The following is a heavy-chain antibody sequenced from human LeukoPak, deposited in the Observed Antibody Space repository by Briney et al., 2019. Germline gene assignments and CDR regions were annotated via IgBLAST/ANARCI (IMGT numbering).Heavy chain of an antibody. J-gene: IGHJ4*02. Sequence: GGSLRLSCAASEFSFSDYAMSWVRQAPGKGLEWVSVISGSGGSTYYADSVKGRFTISRDNSKNSLYLQMNSLRAEDTAVYYCAKGYGSSPRSYYFDYWGQGTLVTVSS. D-gene: IGHD6-13*01. CDR1: EFSFSDYA. V-gene: IGHV3-23*01. CDR2: ISGSGGST. CDR3: AKGYGSSPRSYYFDY.